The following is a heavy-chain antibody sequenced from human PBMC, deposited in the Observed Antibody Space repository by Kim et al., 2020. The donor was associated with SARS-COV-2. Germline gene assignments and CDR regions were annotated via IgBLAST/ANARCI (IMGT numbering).Heavy chain of an antibody. CDR3: ARRARAFDI. Sequence: DSDARYSPSFHGQDSISADKSISTVHLQWSSLKASDTAMYYCARRARAFDIWGQGTMVTVSS. D-gene: IGHD6-6*01. CDR2: DSDA. J-gene: IGHJ3*02. V-gene: IGHV5-51*01.